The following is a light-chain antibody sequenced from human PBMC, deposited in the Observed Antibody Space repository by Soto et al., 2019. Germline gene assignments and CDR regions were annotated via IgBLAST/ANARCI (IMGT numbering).Light chain of an antibody. Sequence: EIVMTQSPATLSVSPGERATLSCRASQSVSSNLAWYQQKPGQAPRLLIYGASTRATGIPARFSGSGSGTEFTLTISSLQSEDFAVYYCQQYNNWPPWTFDQGTKVE. V-gene: IGKV3-15*01. CDR2: GAS. CDR3: QQYNNWPPWT. CDR1: QSVSSN. J-gene: IGKJ1*01.